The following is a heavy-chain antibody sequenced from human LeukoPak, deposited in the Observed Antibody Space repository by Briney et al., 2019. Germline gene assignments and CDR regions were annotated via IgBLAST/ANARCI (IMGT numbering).Heavy chain of an antibody. J-gene: IGHJ4*02. CDR3: ARYDVTLHAGFDY. V-gene: IGHV3-7*01. D-gene: IGHD4-23*01. CDR1: GFTFSRYW. CDR2: IEQDGSQK. Sequence: PGGSLRLSCATSGFTFSRYWMSWVRQAPGKGLEWVANIEQDGSQKYYVDSVKGRFTISRDNAKNLMYLQMNSLRVEDTAVYHCARYDVTLHAGFDYWGQGTLVTVSS.